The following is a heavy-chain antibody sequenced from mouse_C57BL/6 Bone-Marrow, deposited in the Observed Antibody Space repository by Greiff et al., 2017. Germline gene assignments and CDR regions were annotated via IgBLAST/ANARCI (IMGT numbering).Heavy chain of an antibody. D-gene: IGHD1-1*01. CDR2: IDPNSGGT. V-gene: IGHV1-72*01. CDR1: GYTFTSYW. J-gene: IGHJ1*03. Sequence: QVQLKQPGAELVKPGASVKLSCKASGYTFTSYWMHWVKQRPGRGLEWIGRIDPNSGGTKYNEKFKSKATLTVDKPSSTAYMQLSSLTSEDSAVYYCARWGTTVVATDGYFDVWGTGTTVTVSS. CDR3: ARWGTTVVATDGYFDV.